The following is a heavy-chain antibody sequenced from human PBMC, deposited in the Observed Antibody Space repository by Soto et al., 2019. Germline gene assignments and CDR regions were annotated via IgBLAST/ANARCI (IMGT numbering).Heavy chain of an antibody. D-gene: IGHD1-26*01. V-gene: IGHV3-48*03. CDR2: ISSSGSTI. Sequence: PGGSLRLSCAASGFTFSSYEMNWVRQAPGKGLEWVSYISSSGSTIYYADSVKGRFTISRDNSKNTLYLQMNSLRAEDTAVYYCAKDYLRWAQSWGQGTLVTVSS. J-gene: IGHJ5*02. CDR3: AKDYLRWAQS. CDR1: GFTFSSYE.